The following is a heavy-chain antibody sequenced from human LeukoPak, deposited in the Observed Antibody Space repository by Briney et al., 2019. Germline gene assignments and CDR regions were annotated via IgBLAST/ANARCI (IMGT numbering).Heavy chain of an antibody. D-gene: IGHD6-19*01. J-gene: IGHJ4*02. V-gene: IGHV3-48*01. CDR2: ISSSSSTI. Sequence: GGSLRLSCAASGFTFSSYSTNWVRQAPGKGLEWVSYISSSSSTIYYADSVKGRFTISRDNAKNSLYLQMNSLRAEDTAVYYCARDLPDLYSSGWTSFDYWGQGTLVTVS. CDR3: ARDLPDLYSSGWTSFDY. CDR1: GFTFSSYS.